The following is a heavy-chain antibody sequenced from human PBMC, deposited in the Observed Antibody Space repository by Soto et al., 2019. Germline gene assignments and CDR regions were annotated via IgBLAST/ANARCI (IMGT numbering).Heavy chain of an antibody. Sequence: PSETLSLTCTVSGGSISSGGYYWSWIRQHPGKGLEWIGYIYYSGSTYYNPSLKSRVTISVDTSKNQFSLKLSSVTAADTVVYYCASLHDYGDYVPFDYWGQGTLVTVSS. CDR3: ASLHDYGDYVPFDY. CDR2: IYYSGST. J-gene: IGHJ4*02. D-gene: IGHD4-17*01. CDR1: GGSISSGGYY. V-gene: IGHV4-31*03.